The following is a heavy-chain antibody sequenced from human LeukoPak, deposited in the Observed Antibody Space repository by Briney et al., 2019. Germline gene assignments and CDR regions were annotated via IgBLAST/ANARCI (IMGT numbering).Heavy chain of an antibody. CDR2: ISSSSSYI. D-gene: IGHD6-6*01. Sequence: PGGSLRLSCAASGFTFSSYSMNWVRQAPGKGLEWVSSISSSSSYIYYADSVKGRFTISRDNAKNSLYLQMNSLGAEDTAVYYCARAPYSSSTGGYWGQGTLVTVSS. CDR3: ARAPYSSSTGGY. CDR1: GFTFSSYS. J-gene: IGHJ4*02. V-gene: IGHV3-21*01.